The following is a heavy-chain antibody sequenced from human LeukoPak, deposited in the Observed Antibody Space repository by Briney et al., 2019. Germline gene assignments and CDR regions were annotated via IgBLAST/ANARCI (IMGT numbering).Heavy chain of an antibody. CDR1: GYTFKTYA. CDR2: ISTYNGDT. Sequence: ASVKVSYKTSGYTFKTYAVSWVRQAPGQGLEWMGWISTYNGDTKYSQNFQGRVTLTTDTSTTTAYMELRSLRSDDTAVYYCARDPSNTSGRYIYFDYWGQGSLVTVSS. D-gene: IGHD6-19*01. V-gene: IGHV1-18*01. J-gene: IGHJ4*02. CDR3: ARDPSNTSGRYIYFDY.